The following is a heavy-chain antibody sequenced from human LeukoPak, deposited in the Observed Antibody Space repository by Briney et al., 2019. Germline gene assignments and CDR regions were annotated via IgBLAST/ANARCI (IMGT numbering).Heavy chain of an antibody. V-gene: IGHV4-34*01. Sequence: SETLSLTCAVYGGSFSGYYWSWIRQPPGRGLEWIGEINHSGSTNYNPSLKSRVTISVDTSKNQFSLKLSSVTAADTAVYHCARGSYCGGDCYPRPFDYWGQGTLVTVSS. CDR1: GGSFSGYY. D-gene: IGHD2-21*02. J-gene: IGHJ4*02. CDR2: INHSGST. CDR3: ARGSYCGGDCYPRPFDY.